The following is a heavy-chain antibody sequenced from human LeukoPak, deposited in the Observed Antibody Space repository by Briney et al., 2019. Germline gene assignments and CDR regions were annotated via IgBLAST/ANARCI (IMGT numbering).Heavy chain of an antibody. CDR3: ARGRHPIVVVPAATFDY. J-gene: IGHJ4*02. V-gene: IGHV4-34*01. Sequence: SENLSLTCAVYGGSFSGYYWSWIRQPPGKGLEWIGEINHSGSTNYNPSLKSRVTISVDTSKNQFSLKLSSVTAADTAVYYCARGRHPIVVVPAATFDYWGQGTLVTVSS. CDR1: GGSFSGYY. D-gene: IGHD2-2*01. CDR2: INHSGST.